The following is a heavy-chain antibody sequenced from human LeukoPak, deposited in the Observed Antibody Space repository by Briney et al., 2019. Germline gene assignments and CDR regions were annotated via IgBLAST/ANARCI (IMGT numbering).Heavy chain of an antibody. CDR2: IYYSGST. Sequence: SETLSLTCTVSGGSISSSYYYWGWIRQPPGKGLEWIGSIYYSGSTYYNPSLKSRVTISVDTSKNQFSLKLSSVTAADTAVYYCARLGSGYYYMDVWGKGTTVTISS. D-gene: IGHD3-10*01. J-gene: IGHJ6*03. CDR1: GGSISSSYYY. CDR3: ARLGSGYYYMDV. V-gene: IGHV4-39*01.